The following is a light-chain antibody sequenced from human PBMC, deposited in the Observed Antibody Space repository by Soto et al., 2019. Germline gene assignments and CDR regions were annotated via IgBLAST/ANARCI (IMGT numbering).Light chain of an antibody. V-gene: IGLV2-14*01. Sequence: QSALTQPASVSGSPGQSITISCTGTISDLGTYHFVSWYQQHPDKAPKLIIYEVSNRPSGVSNRVSGSKSGNTASLTISGLQAEDEAHYYCSSYTTSSTRVFGTGTKLTVL. J-gene: IGLJ1*01. CDR1: ISDLGTYHF. CDR2: EVS. CDR3: SSYTTSSTRV.